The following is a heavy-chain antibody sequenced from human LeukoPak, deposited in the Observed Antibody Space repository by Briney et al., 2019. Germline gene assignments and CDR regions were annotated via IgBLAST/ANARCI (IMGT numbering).Heavy chain of an antibody. J-gene: IGHJ4*02. CDR1: GYTFTNDY. V-gene: IGHV1-46*03. D-gene: IGHD6-6*01. CDR2: INPGDGTT. Sequence: GASVKVSCKTSGYTFTNDYMHWVRQAPGQGLEWMGVINPGDGTTKYAQKFQGRVTVTRDTSTSTLYMELSSLRSEDTAMYYCSKVGQLVFDYWGQGTLVTVSS. CDR3: SKVGQLVFDY.